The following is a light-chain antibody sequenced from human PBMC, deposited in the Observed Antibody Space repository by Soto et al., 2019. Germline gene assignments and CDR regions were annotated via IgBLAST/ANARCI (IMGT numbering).Light chain of an antibody. J-gene: IGKJ4*01. V-gene: IGKV1-39*01. CDR2: AAS. CDR1: QSISNH. CDR3: QQLNSYPRT. Sequence: DIQMTQSPSSLSASVEDRVIITCRASQSISNHLNWYQQKPGKAPKLLIFAASSLQSGVPSRFSGSRSGPDFTLTISSLQPEDFATYHCQQLNSYPRTFGGGTKVDIK.